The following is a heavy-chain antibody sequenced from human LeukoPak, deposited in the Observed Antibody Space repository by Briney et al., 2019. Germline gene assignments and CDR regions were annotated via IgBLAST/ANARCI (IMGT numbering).Heavy chain of an antibody. J-gene: IGHJ4*02. CDR1: GGSISSYY. CDR2: IYYSGST. CDR3: ARGFPPRIYYDSSGYYSYYFDH. Sequence: SETLSLTCTVSGGSISSYYWSWIRQPPGKGLEWIAYIYYSGSTNYNPSLKSRVTISVDTSKNQFSLKLSSVTAADTAVYYCARGFPPRIYYDSSGYYSYYFDHWGQGTLVTVSS. D-gene: IGHD3-22*01. V-gene: IGHV4-59*01.